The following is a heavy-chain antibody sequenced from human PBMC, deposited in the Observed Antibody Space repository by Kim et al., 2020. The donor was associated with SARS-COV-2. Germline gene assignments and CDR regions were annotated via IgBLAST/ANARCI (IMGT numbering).Heavy chain of an antibody. D-gene: IGHD2-2*01. J-gene: IGHJ6*02. V-gene: IGHV3-30*02. CDR3: AKHDSIVVVPAADYYYGMDV. Sequence: GRFTISRDNSKNMLYLQMNSLRAEDTAVYYCAKHDSIVVVPAADYYYGMDVWGQGTTVTVSS.